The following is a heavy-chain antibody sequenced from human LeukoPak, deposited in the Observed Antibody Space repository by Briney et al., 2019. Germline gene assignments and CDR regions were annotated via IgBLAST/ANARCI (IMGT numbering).Heavy chain of an antibody. CDR2: IYYSGST. CDR3: ARVGDGYNFDY. J-gene: IGHJ4*02. Sequence: PSETLSLTCTVSGGSISYYWRWMRQPPGKGLEWIGYIYYSGSTNYNPSLKSRVTISVDTSKNQFSLKLSSVTAADTAVYYCARVGDGYNFDYWGQGTLVTVSS. D-gene: IGHD5-12*01. CDR1: GGSISYY. V-gene: IGHV4-59*01.